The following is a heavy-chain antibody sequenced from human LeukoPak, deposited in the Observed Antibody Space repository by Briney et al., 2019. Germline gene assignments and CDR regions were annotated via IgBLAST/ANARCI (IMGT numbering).Heavy chain of an antibody. J-gene: IGHJ6*02. D-gene: IGHD6-13*01. CDR1: GYTFTSYD. Sequence: ASVKVSCKASGYTFTSYDINWVRQATGQGLEWMGWMNPNSGNTGYAQKFQGRVTITRNTSISTAYMELSSLRSEDTAVYYCARGDSSSWYRLYYYYYGMDVWGQGTTVTVSS. V-gene: IGHV1-8*01. CDR3: ARGDSSSWYRLYYYYYGMDV. CDR2: MNPNSGNT.